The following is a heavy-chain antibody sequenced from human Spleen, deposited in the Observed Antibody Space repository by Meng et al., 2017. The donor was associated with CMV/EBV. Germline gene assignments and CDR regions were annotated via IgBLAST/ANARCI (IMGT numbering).Heavy chain of an antibody. CDR3: ARATTESMAARYFHH. J-gene: IGHJ1*01. D-gene: IGHD6-6*01. Sequence: VSISSADYYWSWIRQHPRKGLEWIGYLYYSGSTYYNPSLKSRVTISVDTSKNQFSLKLSSVTAADTAVYYCARATTESMAARYFHHWGQGTLVTVSS. V-gene: IGHV4-31*02. CDR1: VSISSADYY. CDR2: LYYSGST.